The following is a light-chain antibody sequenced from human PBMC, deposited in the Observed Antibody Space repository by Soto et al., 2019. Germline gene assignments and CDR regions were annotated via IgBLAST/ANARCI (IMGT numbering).Light chain of an antibody. V-gene: IGLV2-14*01. Sequence: QSALTQPASVSGSPGQSITISCSGTSSDVGGSDSVSWYQQHPGKAPKLMIYDVSNRPSGVSNRFSGSKSGNTASLTISGLXAEDEADYYCSSYTSSSTVVXGGGTKVTVL. J-gene: IGLJ2*01. CDR2: DVS. CDR1: SSDVGGSDS. CDR3: SSYTSSSTVV.